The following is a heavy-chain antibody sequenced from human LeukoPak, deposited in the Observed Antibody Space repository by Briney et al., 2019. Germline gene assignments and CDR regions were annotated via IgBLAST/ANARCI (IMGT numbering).Heavy chain of an antibody. Sequence: PGGSLRLSCVASGFTFSSHDMHWVRQPPGKGLEWVAGIGTAADTYYPGSVKARFTISRDDAKNSMYLQMNSLGAGAAAVYFCARAKGGGAILDIWGQGAMVTVSS. V-gene: IGHV3-13*01. D-gene: IGHD3-16*01. CDR3: ARAKGGGAILDI. J-gene: IGHJ3*02. CDR1: GFTFSSHD. CDR2: IGTAADT.